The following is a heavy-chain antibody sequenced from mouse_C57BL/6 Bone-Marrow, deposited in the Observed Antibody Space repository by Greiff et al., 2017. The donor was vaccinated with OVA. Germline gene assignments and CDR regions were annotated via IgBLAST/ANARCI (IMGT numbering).Heavy chain of an antibody. J-gene: IGHJ4*01. D-gene: IGHD1-1*01. CDR2: IWGDGST. CDR1: GFSLTSYG. V-gene: IGHV2-3*01. CDR3: AKGLRSLTTIGMDY. Sequence: VMLVESGPGLVAPSQSLSITCTVSGFSLTSYGVSWVRQPPGKGLEWLGVIWGDGSTNYHSALISRLSISKDNSKSQDFLTLNSLQTDDTATYYCAKGLRSLTTIGMDYWGQGTSVTVSS.